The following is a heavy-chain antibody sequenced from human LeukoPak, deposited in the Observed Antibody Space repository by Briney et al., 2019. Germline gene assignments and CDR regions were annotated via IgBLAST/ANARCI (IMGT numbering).Heavy chain of an antibody. J-gene: IGHJ4*02. V-gene: IGHV3-15*01. CDR3: TTSPPYYYDSSGSEGY. CDR1: GFTFSNAW. Sequence: GGSLRLSCAASGFTFSNAWMSWVRQAPGKGLEWVGRIKSKTDGGTADYAAPVKGRFTISRDDSKNTLYLQMNSLKTEDTAVYYCTTSPPYYYDSSGSEGYWGQGTLVTVSS. D-gene: IGHD3-22*01. CDR2: IKSKTDGGTA.